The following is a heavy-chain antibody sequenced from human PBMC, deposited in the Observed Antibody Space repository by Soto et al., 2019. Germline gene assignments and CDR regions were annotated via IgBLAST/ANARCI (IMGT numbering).Heavy chain of an antibody. CDR2: ISYDGSNK. V-gene: IGHV3-30*18. J-gene: IGHJ6*02. D-gene: IGHD3-3*01. CDR3: AKDLLHYDFWSGYYYYGMDV. CDR1: GFTFSSYG. Sequence: QVQLVESGGGAVQPGRSLRLSCAASGFTFSSYGMHWVRQAPGKGLEWVAVISYDGSNKYYADSVKGRFTISRDNSKNTLYLQMNSLRAEDTAVYYCAKDLLHYDFWSGYYYYGMDVWGQGTTVTVSS.